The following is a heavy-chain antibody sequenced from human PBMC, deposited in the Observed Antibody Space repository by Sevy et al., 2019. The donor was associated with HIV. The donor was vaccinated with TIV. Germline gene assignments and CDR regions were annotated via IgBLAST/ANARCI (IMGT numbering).Heavy chain of an antibody. CDR3: ARHCTGGSCSHAFDI. CDR1: GGSFSGYY. V-gene: IGHV4-34*01. D-gene: IGHD2-15*01. J-gene: IGHJ3*02. CDR2: INHSGGT. Sequence: SETLSLTCAVYGGSFSGYYWSWIRQPPGKGLEWIGEINHSGGTNYNPSLKSRVTISVDRSKNQFSLKLSSVTAADTAVYYCARHCTGGSCSHAFDIWGQGTMVTVSS.